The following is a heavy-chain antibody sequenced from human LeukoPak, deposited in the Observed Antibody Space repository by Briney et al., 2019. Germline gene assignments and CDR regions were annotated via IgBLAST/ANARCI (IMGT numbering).Heavy chain of an antibody. D-gene: IGHD2-2*01. CDR3: ARRYCSSTSCYASYYYYYYMDV. Sequence: PGGSLRLSCAASGFTFSSYSMNWVRQAPGKGLEWVSSISSSSSYIYYADSVKGRFTISRDNAKNSLYLQMNSLRAEDTAVYYCARRYCSSTSCYASYYYYYYMDVWGKGTTVTVSS. CDR1: GFTFSSYS. CDR2: ISSSSSYI. J-gene: IGHJ6*03. V-gene: IGHV3-21*01.